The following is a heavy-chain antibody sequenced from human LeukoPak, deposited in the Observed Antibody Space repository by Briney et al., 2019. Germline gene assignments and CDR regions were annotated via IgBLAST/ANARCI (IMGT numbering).Heavy chain of an antibody. J-gene: IGHJ5*02. CDR3: ATLMSDKYSSSWYGQYDLRSNWFDP. D-gene: IGHD6-13*01. CDR1: GYTFTSYG. Sequence: GASVKVSCKASGYTFTSYGISWVRQAPGQGLEWMGWISAYNGNTNYAQKLQGRVTMTTDTSTSTAYMELRSLRSDDTAVYYCATLMSDKYSSSWYGQYDLRSNWFDPWGQGTLVTVSS. CDR2: ISAYNGNT. V-gene: IGHV1-18*01.